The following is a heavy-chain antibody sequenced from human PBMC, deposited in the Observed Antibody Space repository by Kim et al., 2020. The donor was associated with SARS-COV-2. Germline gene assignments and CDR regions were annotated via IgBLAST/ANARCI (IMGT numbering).Heavy chain of an antibody. D-gene: IGHD2-21*02. CDR2: VIPVFGTS. CDR1: GDTFRRYA. V-gene: IGHV1-69*13. CDR3: ARWGGDSPYYYYGMDV. J-gene: IGHJ6*02. Sequence: SVKVSCKAFGDTFRRYAISWVRQAPGQGLEWMGGVIPVFGTSNYAQKFQGRVTIVADESTSTAYMELSSLTSEDTAMYFCARWGGDSPYYYYGMDVWGQGTTVTGS.